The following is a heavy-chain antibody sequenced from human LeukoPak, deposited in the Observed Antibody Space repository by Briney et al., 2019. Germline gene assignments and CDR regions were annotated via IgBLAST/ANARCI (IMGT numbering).Heavy chain of an antibody. V-gene: IGHV5-51*01. CDR2: INPGNSDT. Sequence: GESLKISCKGSGYGFTTCWIGWVRQMPGKGLEWMGVINPGNSDTRYSPSFQGQVTISADKSITTAYLQWSSLKPSDTAMYYCARLRWAAGDGYYFDYWGQGTPVTVSS. J-gene: IGHJ4*02. D-gene: IGHD6-13*01. CDR1: GYGFTTCW. CDR3: ARLRWAAGDGYYFDY.